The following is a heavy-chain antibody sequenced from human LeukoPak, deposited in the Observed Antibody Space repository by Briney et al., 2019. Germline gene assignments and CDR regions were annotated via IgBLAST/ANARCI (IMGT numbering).Heavy chain of an antibody. Sequence: GGSLRLSCAASGFTFYDYAMPWVRQAPGKGLEWVSGISWNSGSIGYADSVKGRFTISRDNAKNSLYLQMNSLRAEDTALYYCAKDKQRIAAAGIFDYWGQGPLVTVSS. CDR3: AKDKQRIAAAGIFDY. J-gene: IGHJ4*02. CDR1: GFTFYDYA. CDR2: ISWNSGSI. D-gene: IGHD6-13*01. V-gene: IGHV3-9*01.